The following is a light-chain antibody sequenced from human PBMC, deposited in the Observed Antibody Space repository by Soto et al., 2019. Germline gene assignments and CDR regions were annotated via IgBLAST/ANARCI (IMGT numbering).Light chain of an antibody. CDR2: EVS. V-gene: IGLV2-8*01. CDR1: SGDVGAYNY. Sequence: QSALTQPPSASGSPGQSVTISCTGTSGDVGAYNYVSWYQQYPGTAPRLIIYEVSKRPSGVPDRFSGSKSGNTASLTVSGLQAEDDAEYHCSSYSASNNRWVFGGGTKLTVL. J-gene: IGLJ3*02. CDR3: SSYSASNNRWV.